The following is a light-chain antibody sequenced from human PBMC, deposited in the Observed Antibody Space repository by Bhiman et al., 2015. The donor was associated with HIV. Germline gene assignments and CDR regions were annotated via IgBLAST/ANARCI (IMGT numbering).Light chain of an antibody. CDR1: SSDIGGSDS. CDR3: SSYTSSSTRV. J-gene: IGLJ1*01. Sequence: QSALTQPASVSGSPGQSITISCSGTSSDIGGSDSVSWYQHHPGKAPKLIIYDVSKWPAGVSSRFSGSKSGNTASLAISGLQAEDEADYYCSSYTSSSTRVFGTGTKVTVL. CDR2: DVS. V-gene: IGLV2-14*03.